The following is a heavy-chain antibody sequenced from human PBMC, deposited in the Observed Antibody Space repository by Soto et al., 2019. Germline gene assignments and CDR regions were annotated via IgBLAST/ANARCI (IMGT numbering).Heavy chain of an antibody. J-gene: IGHJ5*02. CDR3: ARYCSSITCHIKLGNWLDP. CDR1: GDSMSSAGFH. CDR2: IYYSGST. V-gene: IGHV4-31*03. Sequence: PSETLSLTCTVSGDSMSSAGFHWSWFRQYPGKGLEWIGNIYYSGSTYYNPSLKSRLTISIDTSKNQFSLKLTSVTAADTAVYYCARYCSSITCHIKLGNWLDPWGQGTLVTVSS. D-gene: IGHD2-2*01.